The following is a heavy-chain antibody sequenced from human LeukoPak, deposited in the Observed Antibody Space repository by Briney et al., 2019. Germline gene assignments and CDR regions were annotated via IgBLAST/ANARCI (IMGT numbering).Heavy chain of an antibody. CDR3: ARRRSDGFDY. CDR2: IYYSVST. V-gene: IGHV4-39*01. Sequence: KSSETLSLTCTVSGGSISSSSYYWGWLRQPPGTGLEWIGSIYYSVSTYYNPSLKSRVTISVDTSKNQFSLKLRSVTAEDTAVYYCARRRSDGFDYWGQGTLVTVSS. D-gene: IGHD1-26*01. CDR1: GGSISSSSYY. J-gene: IGHJ4*02.